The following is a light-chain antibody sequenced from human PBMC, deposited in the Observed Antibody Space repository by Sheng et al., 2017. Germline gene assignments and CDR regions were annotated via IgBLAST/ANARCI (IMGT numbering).Light chain of an antibody. CDR1: QSVNRH. J-gene: IGKJ4*01. CDR2: DTS. V-gene: IGKV3-11*01. CDR3: QQYGASLT. Sequence: EVVLTQSPATLSFSPGERATLSCRASQSVNRHLAWYQQRPGQAPRLLISDTSNRATGIPPRFSGSGSGTDFTLTISRLEPEDFAVYYCQQYGASLTFGGGTKVEIK.